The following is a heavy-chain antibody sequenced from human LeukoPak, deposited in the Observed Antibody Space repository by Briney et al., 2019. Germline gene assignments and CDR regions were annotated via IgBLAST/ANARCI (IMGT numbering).Heavy chain of an antibody. V-gene: IGHV3-23*01. Sequence: PGGTLRLSCAASGFTFSSHGMNWVRQAPGKGLEWVSGISPSGGITYYTDSVKGRFTISRDNSKNTQSLQMNSLRAEDTALYYCAKDTGSGWRGIFDYWGQGTLVTVSS. CDR3: AKDTGSGWRGIFDY. CDR2: ISPSGGIT. J-gene: IGHJ4*02. CDR1: GFTFSSHG. D-gene: IGHD6-19*01.